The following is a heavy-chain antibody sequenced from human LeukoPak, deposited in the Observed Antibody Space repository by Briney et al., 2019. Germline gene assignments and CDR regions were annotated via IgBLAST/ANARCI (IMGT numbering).Heavy chain of an antibody. CDR2: ISGSGTTI. CDR1: GFPFSTYE. D-gene: IGHD5-24*01. CDR3: VREGRDTFDY. J-gene: IGHJ4*02. V-gene: IGHV3-48*03. Sequence: PGGSLRLSCAASGFPFSTYEMNWVRQAPGKGLEWISYISGSGTTIFYADSVKGRFTISRDNAKKSLYLQMNGLGAEDTAVYSCVREGRDTFDYWGQGTLVTVSS.